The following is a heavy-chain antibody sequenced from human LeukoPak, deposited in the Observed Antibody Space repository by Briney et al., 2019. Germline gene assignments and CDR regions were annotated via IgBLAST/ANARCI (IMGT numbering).Heavy chain of an antibody. CDR1: GFTFSSYA. D-gene: IGHD2-15*01. CDR3: AKSGRYCSGGSCYYVDI. CDR2: IWYGGSNK. Sequence: GGSLRLSCAASGFTFSSYAMSRVRQAPGKGLEWVAVIWYGGSNKYYADSVKGRFTISRDNSKNTLYLQMNSLRAEDTAVYYCAKSGRYCSGGSCYYVDIWGQGTMVTVSS. V-gene: IGHV3-30*02. J-gene: IGHJ3*02.